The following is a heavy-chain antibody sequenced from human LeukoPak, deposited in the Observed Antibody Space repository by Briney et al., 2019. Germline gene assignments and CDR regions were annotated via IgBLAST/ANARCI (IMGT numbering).Heavy chain of an antibody. CDR3: AKRGKLRYFDWLFGWFDP. CDR2: ISGSGGST. D-gene: IGHD3-9*01. J-gene: IGHJ5*02. Sequence: GGSLRLSCAASGFTFSSYAMSWVRQAPGKGLEWVSAISGSGGSTYYADSVKGRFTISRDNSKNTLYLQMNSLRAEDTAVCYCAKRGKLRYFDWLFGWFDPWGRGTLVTVSS. V-gene: IGHV3-23*01. CDR1: GFTFSSYA.